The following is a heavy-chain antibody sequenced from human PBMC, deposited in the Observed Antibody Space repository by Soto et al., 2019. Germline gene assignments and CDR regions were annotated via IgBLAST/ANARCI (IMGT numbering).Heavy chain of an antibody. CDR3: ASLYYYGSGSYRWYYYYYGMDV. V-gene: IGHV4-39*01. Sequence: SETLSLTCTVSGGSIRSSSYYWGWIRQPPGKGLEWIGSIYYSGSTYYNPSLKSRVTISVDTSKNQFSLKLSSVTAADTAVYYCASLYYYGSGSYRWYYYYYGMDVWGQGTTVT. D-gene: IGHD3-10*01. J-gene: IGHJ6*02. CDR2: IYYSGST. CDR1: GGSIRSSSYY.